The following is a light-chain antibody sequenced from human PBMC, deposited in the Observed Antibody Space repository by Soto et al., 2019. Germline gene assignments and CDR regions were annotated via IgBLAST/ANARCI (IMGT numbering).Light chain of an antibody. Sequence: DIKMTQSPSTLSASVGDRVTITCRASQSIGSWLAWYQQKPGQAPKLLIYDASSLESGVPSRFSGSGSGTEFTLTISSLHPDDFATYYCHQYNSYSLTFGGGTKGEIK. J-gene: IGKJ4*01. V-gene: IGKV1-5*01. CDR2: DAS. CDR3: HQYNSYSLT. CDR1: QSIGSW.